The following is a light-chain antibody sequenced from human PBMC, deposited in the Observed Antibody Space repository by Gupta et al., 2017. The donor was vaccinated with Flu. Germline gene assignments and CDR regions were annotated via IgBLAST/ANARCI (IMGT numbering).Light chain of an antibody. J-gene: IGLJ3*02. CDR3: AAWDASMSGRV. CDR2: RNN. CDR1: SSNIGSNY. Sequence: QSVLTQPPSASGTPGQRVTISCSGSSSNIGSNYVYWYQQPPGTAPKLLIYRNNQRPSVVPARFSGSKSGTSASLAISGLRAEEEADYYCAAWDASMSGRVFGGGTKLTVL. V-gene: IGLV1-47*01.